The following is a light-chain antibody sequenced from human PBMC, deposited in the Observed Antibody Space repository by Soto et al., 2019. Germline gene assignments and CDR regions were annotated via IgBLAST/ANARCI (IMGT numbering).Light chain of an antibody. J-gene: IGKJ1*01. V-gene: IGKV1-5*01. CDR2: DAS. CDR3: QQYNSYSWT. CDR1: QSISSW. Sequence: DIKTNQSPSTLSASVGDRVTITCRASQSISSWLAWYQQKPGKAPKLLIYDASSLESGVPSRFSGSGSGTEFTLTISSLQPDDFATYYCQQYNSYSWTFGQGTKVDIK.